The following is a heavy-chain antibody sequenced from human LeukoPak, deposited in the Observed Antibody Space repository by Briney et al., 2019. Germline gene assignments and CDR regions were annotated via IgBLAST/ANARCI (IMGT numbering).Heavy chain of an antibody. V-gene: IGHV6-1*01. CDR1: GDSVSSNSAA. CDR2: TYYRSKWYN. CDR3: ARGPMVRGVIIYNWFDP. D-gene: IGHD3-10*01. Sequence: SQTLSLTCAISGDSVSSNSAAWNWIRQSPSRGLEWLGRTYYRSKWYNDYAVSVKSRITINPGTSKNQFSLQLNSVTPEDTAVYYCARGPMVRGVIIYNWFDPWGQGTLVTVSS. J-gene: IGHJ5*02.